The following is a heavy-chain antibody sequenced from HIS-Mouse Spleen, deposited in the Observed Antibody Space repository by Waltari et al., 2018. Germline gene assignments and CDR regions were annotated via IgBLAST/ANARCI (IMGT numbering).Heavy chain of an antibody. V-gene: IGHV4-39*07. J-gene: IGHJ2*01. CDR3: AREIPYSSSWYDWYFDL. D-gene: IGHD6-13*01. CDR1: GGSISSSSYY. Sequence: QLQLQESGPGLVKPSETLSLTCTVSGGSISSSSYYWGWIRQPPGKGREWIGGIYYSGSSYYNPACKRRVTISVDTSKNQCSLKLSSVTAADTAVYYCAREIPYSSSWYDWYFDLWGRGTLVTVSS. CDR2: IYYSGSS.